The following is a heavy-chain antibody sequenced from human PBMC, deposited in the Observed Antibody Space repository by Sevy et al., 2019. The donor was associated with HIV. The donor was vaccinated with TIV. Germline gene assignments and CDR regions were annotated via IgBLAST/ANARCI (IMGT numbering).Heavy chain of an antibody. CDR1: GFTLSSYG. J-gene: IGHJ4*02. V-gene: IGHV3-30*03. Sequence: GGSLRLSCPASGFTLSSYGMHWVRQAPGKGLEWVAVISYDGSSKYYPDSVKGRFTISRDNAKNTLYLQMNRLRPEDTAVYFCAILGVDCVSTNRYGMRSLSFDFWGQGTLVTVSS. CDR3: AILGVDCVSTNRYGMRSLSFDF. CDR2: ISYDGSSK. D-gene: IGHD2-2*01.